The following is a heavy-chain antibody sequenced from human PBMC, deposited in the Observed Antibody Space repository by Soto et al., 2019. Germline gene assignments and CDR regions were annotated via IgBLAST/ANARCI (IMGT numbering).Heavy chain of an antibody. CDR3: ASSPGSLAGDY. CDR2: IYHSGST. CDR1: SDFISTSTW. D-gene: IGHD2-15*01. J-gene: IGHJ4*02. V-gene: IGHV4-4*02. Sequence: PSETLSLTCTVSSDFISTSTWWSWVRQPPGRGLEWIGEIYHSGSTNYNPSLKSRVTISVDKTKNQFSLNLTSVTAADTAVYYCASSPGSLAGDYWGQGTMVTVYS.